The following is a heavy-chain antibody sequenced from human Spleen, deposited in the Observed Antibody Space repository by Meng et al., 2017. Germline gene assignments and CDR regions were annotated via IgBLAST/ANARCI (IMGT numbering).Heavy chain of an antibody. J-gene: IGHJ4*01. Sequence: GESLKISCAASGFTFGDYVMSWVRQAPGKGLEWVSRINSDSISTSYADFVKGRFTISRDNAKNTLNLQMNSLRAEDTAVYYCAREDGNSFDYWGHGALVTVSS. V-gene: IGHV3-74*01. CDR1: GFTFGDYV. D-gene: IGHD4-23*01. CDR3: AREDGNSFDY. CDR2: INSDSIST.